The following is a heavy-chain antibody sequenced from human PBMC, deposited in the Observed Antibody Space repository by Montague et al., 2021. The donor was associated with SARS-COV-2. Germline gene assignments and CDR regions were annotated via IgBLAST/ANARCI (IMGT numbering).Heavy chain of an antibody. V-gene: IGHV3-33*01. CDR1: GFTFSSYG. J-gene: IGHJ6*02. CDR3: ARDLFRYDSSGYYYPNYYYYGMDV. D-gene: IGHD3-22*01. Sequence: SLRLSCAASGFTFSSYGMHWVRQAPGKGLEWVAVIWYDGSNKYYADSVKGRFTISRDNSKNTLYLQMNSLRAEDTAVSYCARDLFRYDSSGYYYPNYYYYGMDVWGQGTTVAVSS. CDR2: IWYDGSNK.